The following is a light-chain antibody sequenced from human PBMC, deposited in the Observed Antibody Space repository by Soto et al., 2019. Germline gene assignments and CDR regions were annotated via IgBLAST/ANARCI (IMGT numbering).Light chain of an antibody. J-gene: IGLJ1*01. CDR1: SSDVGGYNY. CDR2: EVS. Sequence: QSVLTQPACVSGSPGQSITISCTGTSSDVGGYNYVSWYQQHPGKAPKLMIYEVSNRPSGVSNRFSGSKSGNTASLTISGLQAEDEADYYCSSYTSSSTPYVFGTGTKVTVL. CDR3: SSYTSSSTPYV. V-gene: IGLV2-14*01.